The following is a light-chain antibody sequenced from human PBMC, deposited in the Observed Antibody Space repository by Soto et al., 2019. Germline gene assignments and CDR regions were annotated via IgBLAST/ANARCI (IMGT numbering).Light chain of an antibody. CDR2: GAS. CDR1: QSVSSSY. J-gene: IGKJ1*01. Sequence: EIVLTQSPGTLSLSPGERATLSRSASQSVSSSYLAWYQQKPGQAPRLLIYGASSRATGIPDRFSGSGSGTDFTLTISRLEPEDFAVYYCQQYGSSSWTFGQGTKVDIK. CDR3: QQYGSSSWT. V-gene: IGKV3-20*01.